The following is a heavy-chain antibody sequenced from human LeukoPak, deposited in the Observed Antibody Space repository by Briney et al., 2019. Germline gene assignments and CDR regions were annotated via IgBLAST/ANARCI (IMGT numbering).Heavy chain of an antibody. Sequence: GGSLRLSCAASGFIFSSFGMHWVRQAPGRGLEWVAAIRSDGSDEYFADSVRGRFTISRDQSKSTMYLQMNSLRAEDTAVYYCAKDRKQWFRELVLFDYWGQGTLVTVSS. J-gene: IGHJ4*02. CDR1: GFIFSSFG. CDR2: IRSDGSDE. V-gene: IGHV3-30*02. D-gene: IGHD3-10*01. CDR3: AKDRKQWFRELVLFDY.